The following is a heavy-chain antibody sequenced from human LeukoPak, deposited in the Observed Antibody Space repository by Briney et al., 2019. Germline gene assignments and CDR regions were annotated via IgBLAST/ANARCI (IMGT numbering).Heavy chain of an antibody. J-gene: IGHJ6*02. Sequence: ASVKVSCTASGYTFTSYGISWVRQAPGQGLEWMGWISAYNGNTNYAQKLQGRVTMTTDTSTSTAYMELRSLRSDDTAVYYCARRSSSASGYYYYGMGVWGRGTTVTVSS. D-gene: IGHD6-6*01. CDR2: ISAYNGNT. CDR3: ARRSSSASGYYYYGMGV. CDR1: GYTFTSYG. V-gene: IGHV1-18*01.